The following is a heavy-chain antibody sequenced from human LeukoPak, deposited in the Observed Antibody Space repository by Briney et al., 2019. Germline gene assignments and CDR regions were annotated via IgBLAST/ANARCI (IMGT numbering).Heavy chain of an antibody. V-gene: IGHV3-11*06. CDR1: GFTFSDYY. D-gene: IGHD4-17*01. CDR3: ARTTVTTAIGGFYYYYYGMDV. CDR2: ISGSSSNT. J-gene: IGHJ6*02. Sequence: GGSLRLSCAASGFTFSDYYMTWIRQAPGKGLEWLSYISGSSSNTNYADSVKGRFTISRDNAKNSLYLQMNSLRAEDTAVYYCARTTVTTAIGGFYYYYYGMDVWGQGTTVTVSS.